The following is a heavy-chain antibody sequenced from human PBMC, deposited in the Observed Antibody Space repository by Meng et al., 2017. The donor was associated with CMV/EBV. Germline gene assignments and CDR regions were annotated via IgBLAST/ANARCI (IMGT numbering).Heavy chain of an antibody. V-gene: IGHV3-23*01. CDR2: IRGSGGST. CDR1: FNFGSYA. J-gene: IGHJ5*02. Sequence: FNFGSYAMSWVRQAPGKGLEWVSAIRGSGGSTYYADSVKGRFTISRDNSKNTLYLQMNSLRAEDTAVYYCAKASDFWSGYYDNWFDPWGQGTLVTVSS. D-gene: IGHD3-3*01. CDR3: AKASDFWSGYYDNWFDP.